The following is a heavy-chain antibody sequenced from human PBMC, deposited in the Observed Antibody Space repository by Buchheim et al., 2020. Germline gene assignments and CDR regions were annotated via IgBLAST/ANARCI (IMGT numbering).Heavy chain of an antibody. V-gene: IGHV4-31*03. CDR2: IYYSGST. Sequence: QVQLQESGPGLVKPSQTLSLTCTVSGGSISSGGYYWSWIRQHPGKGLEWIGYIYYSGSTYYNPSLKSRVTISVDTYKNQFSLKLSSVTAADTAVYYCARYYISYCTNGVCHNWFDPWGQGTL. CDR1: GGSISSGGYY. D-gene: IGHD2-8*01. J-gene: IGHJ5*02. CDR3: ARYYISYCTNGVCHNWFDP.